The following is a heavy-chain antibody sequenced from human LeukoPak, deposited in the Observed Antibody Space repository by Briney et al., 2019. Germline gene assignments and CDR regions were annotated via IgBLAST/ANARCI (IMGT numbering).Heavy chain of an antibody. J-gene: IGHJ3*02. D-gene: IGHD6-13*01. Sequence: PGGSLRLSCAASGFTFSGSAMHWVRQASGKGLEWVGRIRSKANSYATAYAASVKGRFTISRDDSKNTAYLQMNSLKTEDTAVYYCAKYYNIAETKPDAFDIWGQGTMVTVSS. CDR2: IRSKANSYAT. V-gene: IGHV3-73*01. CDR1: GFTFSGSA. CDR3: AKYYNIAETKPDAFDI.